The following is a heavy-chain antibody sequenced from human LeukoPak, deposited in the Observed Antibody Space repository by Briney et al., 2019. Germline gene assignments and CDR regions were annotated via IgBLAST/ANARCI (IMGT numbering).Heavy chain of an antibody. CDR3: VKHFYNTGRWAFDV. CDR1: GFTFSNYA. Sequence: GGSLRLSCAASGFTFSNYAMSWVRQAPGKGLGWVSVVSYSGYTTWYADSVKGRFTISRDNSETTLFSQLNSLRAEDTAVYYCVKHFYNTGRWAFDVWGQGSMVTVSS. J-gene: IGHJ3*01. V-gene: IGHV3-23*01. D-gene: IGHD2/OR15-2a*01. CDR2: VSYSGYTT.